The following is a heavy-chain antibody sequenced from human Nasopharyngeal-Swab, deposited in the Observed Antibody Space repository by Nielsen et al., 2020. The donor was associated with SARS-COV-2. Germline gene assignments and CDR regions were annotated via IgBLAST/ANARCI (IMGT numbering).Heavy chain of an antibody. J-gene: IGHJ5*02. CDR3: ARTDYGSTFDP. CDR2: IKQDGSEK. CDR1: GFTFSSYS. D-gene: IGHD4-23*01. V-gene: IGHV3-7*01. Sequence: GESLKISCAASGFTFSSYSMNWVRQAPGKGLEWVANIKQDGSEKYYVDSVKGRFTISRDNAKNSLYLQMNSLRAEDTAVYYCARTDYGSTFDPWGQGTLVTVSS.